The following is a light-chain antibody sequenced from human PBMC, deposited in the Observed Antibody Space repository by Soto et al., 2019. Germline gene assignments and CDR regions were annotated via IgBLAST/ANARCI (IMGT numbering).Light chain of an antibody. CDR1: QSVGNNY. V-gene: IGKV3-20*01. Sequence: EIVLTQSPGTLSLSPGESATLSCRASQSVGNNYLAWYQQKTGQAPRLLIHGESSRATGIPDRFSGSGSGTDFTLTSSRLEPEDFAVYSCQQYATPRITFGQGTRLEIK. CDR3: QQYATPRIT. CDR2: GES. J-gene: IGKJ5*01.